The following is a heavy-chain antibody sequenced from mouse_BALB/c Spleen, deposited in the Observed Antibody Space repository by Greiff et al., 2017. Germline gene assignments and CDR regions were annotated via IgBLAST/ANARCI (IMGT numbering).Heavy chain of an antibody. V-gene: IGHV3-2*02. D-gene: IGHD2-10*01. Sequence: EVKLMESGPGLVKPSQSLSLTCTVTGYSITSDYAWNWIRQFPGNKLEWMGYISYSGSTSYNPSLKSRISITRDTSKNQFFLQLNSVTTEDTATYCCARGPYPAWFAYWGQGTLVTVSA. J-gene: IGHJ3*01. CDR1: GYSITSDYA. CDR3: ARGPYPAWFAY. CDR2: ISYSGST.